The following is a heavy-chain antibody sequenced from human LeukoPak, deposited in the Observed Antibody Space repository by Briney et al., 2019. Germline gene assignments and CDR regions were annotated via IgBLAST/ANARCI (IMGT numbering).Heavy chain of an antibody. Sequence: GGSLRLSCAASGFILSSYAIHWVRQAPGKGLEWVAVISYDGSKKYYADSVKGRFTISRDNSRNTLYLQMNSLRAEDTAVYYCGRGGYDMYDWGQGTTVSVSS. J-gene: IGHJ6*02. D-gene: IGHD2-2*01. CDR3: GRGGYDMYD. CDR2: ISYDGSKK. V-gene: IGHV3-30*14. CDR1: GFILSSYA.